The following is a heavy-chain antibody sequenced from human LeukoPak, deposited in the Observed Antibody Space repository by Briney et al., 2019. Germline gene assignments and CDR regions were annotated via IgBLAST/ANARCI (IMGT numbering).Heavy chain of an antibody. V-gene: IGHV3-74*01. J-gene: IGHJ4*02. CDR1: GFTFRTYW. CDR3: ARDPSRYCSGGSCYYFDY. D-gene: IGHD2-15*01. CDR2: INEDGSIT. Sequence: GGSLRLSCAVSGFTFRTYWMHWVRQVPGEGLVWVSRINEDGSITNYADSVKGRFSISRDNAKNTLYLQMNSLRAEDTAVYYCARDPSRYCSGGSCYYFDYWGQGTLVTVSS.